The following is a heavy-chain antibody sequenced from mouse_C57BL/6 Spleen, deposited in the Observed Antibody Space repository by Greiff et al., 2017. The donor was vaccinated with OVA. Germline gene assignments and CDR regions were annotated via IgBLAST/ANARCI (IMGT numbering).Heavy chain of an antibody. CDR2: IYSSDSET. Sequence: QVQLQQPGAELVRPGSSVKLSCKASGYTFTSYWMDWVKQRPGQGLEWIGNIYSSDSETHYNQKFKDKATLTVDKSSSKAYMQLSSLTSEDSAGDYCERYSNSAYWGQGTLVTVSA. J-gene: IGHJ3*01. CDR3: ERYSNSAY. CDR1: GYTFTSYW. V-gene: IGHV1-61*01. D-gene: IGHD2-5*01.